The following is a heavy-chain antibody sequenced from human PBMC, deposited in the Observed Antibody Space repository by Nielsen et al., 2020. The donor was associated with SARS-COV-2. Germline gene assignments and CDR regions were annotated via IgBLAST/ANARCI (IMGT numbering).Heavy chain of an antibody. D-gene: IGHD5-24*01. CDR1: GFTFDDYA. CDR3: ARWRWLQLKGLDGMDV. Sequence: GGSLRLSCAASGFTFDDYAMHWVRQAPGKGLEWVSGISWNSGSIGYADSVKGRFTISRDNAKNSLYLQMNSLRAEDTAVYYCARWRWLQLKGLDGMDVWGQGTTVTVSS. J-gene: IGHJ6*02. CDR2: ISWNSGSI. V-gene: IGHV3-9*01.